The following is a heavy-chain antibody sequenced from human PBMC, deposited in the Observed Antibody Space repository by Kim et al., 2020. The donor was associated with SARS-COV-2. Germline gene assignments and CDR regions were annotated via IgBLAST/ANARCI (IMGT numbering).Heavy chain of an antibody. D-gene: IGHD2-21*02. Sequence: GGSLRLSCAASGFTFSSYGMHWVRQAPGKGLEWVAIISYDGSNKYYADSVKGRFTISRDNSKNTLYLQMNSLRAEDTAVYYCAKDLTIGEVTATYYYYGMDVWGQGSTVTVSS. V-gene: IGHV3-30*18. J-gene: IGHJ6*02. CDR1: GFTFSSYG. CDR3: AKDLTIGEVTATYYYYGMDV. CDR2: ISYDGSNK.